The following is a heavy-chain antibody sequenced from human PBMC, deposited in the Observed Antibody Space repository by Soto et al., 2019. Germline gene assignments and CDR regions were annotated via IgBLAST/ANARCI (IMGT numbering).Heavy chain of an antibody. CDR1: GGTFSSYA. Sequence: GASVKVSCKASGGTFSSYAISWVRQAPGQGLEWMGGIIPIFGIANYAQKFQGRVTITADESTSTAYMELSSLRSEDTAVYYCARDREYSYGLDAFDTWGQGTMVTVSS. D-gene: IGHD5-18*01. J-gene: IGHJ3*02. V-gene: IGHV1-69*13. CDR2: IIPIFGIA. CDR3: ARDREYSYGLDAFDT.